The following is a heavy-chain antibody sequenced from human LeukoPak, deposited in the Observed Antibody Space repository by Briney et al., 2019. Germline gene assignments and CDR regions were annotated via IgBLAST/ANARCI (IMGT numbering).Heavy chain of an antibody. CDR3: ARSTSYHFDS. CDR2: IYAGGAA. J-gene: IGHJ4*02. CDR1: GFTVSTNY. D-gene: IGHD2-2*01. V-gene: IGHV3-53*01. Sequence: PGGSLSLTCAASGFTVSTNYLNWVRHAPRKGLEWVSVIYAGGAAYYADYVKGRFTISRDTSNNTLILQMHSLRVEDTAVYYCARSTSYHFDSWGQGTLVTVSS.